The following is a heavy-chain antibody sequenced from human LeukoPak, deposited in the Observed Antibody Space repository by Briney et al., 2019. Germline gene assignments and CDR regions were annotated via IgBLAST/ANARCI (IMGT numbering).Heavy chain of an antibody. CDR2: IKQDGSEK. CDR1: GFTFSSYG. CDR3: AREAARVGPRNLDY. D-gene: IGHD6-6*01. J-gene: IGHJ4*02. V-gene: IGHV3-7*01. Sequence: GRSLRLSCAASGFTFSSYGMHWVRQAPGKGLEWVANIKQDGSEKYYVDSVKGRFTISRDNAKNSLYLQMNSLRAEDTAVYYCAREAARVGPRNLDYRGQGTLVTVSS.